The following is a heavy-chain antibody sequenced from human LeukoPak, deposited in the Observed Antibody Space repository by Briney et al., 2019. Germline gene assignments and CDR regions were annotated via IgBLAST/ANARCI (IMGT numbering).Heavy chain of an antibody. J-gene: IGHJ4*02. CDR1: GLTFINFG. V-gene: IGHV3-30*02. CDR2: IRYDGSNK. Sequence: PGGSLRLSCAASGLTFINFGMTWVRQAPGKGLEWVAFIRYDGSNKYYADSVKGRFTISRDNSKNTLYLQMNSLRAEDTAVYYCAKDSGYYGEYFDYWGQGTLVTVSS. CDR3: AKDSGYYGEYFDY. D-gene: IGHD3-22*01.